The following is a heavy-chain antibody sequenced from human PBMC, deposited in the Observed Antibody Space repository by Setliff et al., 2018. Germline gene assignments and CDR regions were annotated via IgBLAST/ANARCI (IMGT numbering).Heavy chain of an antibody. CDR3: ARGRNIAARLLDS. CDR2: IYTSWST. J-gene: IGHJ4*02. D-gene: IGHD6-6*01. Sequence: TSETLSLTCTVSDDSISSRHYYWSWIRQPAGKGLEWLGQIYTSWSTNYNPSLKSRVTISVDASKNQLSLNLRSVTAADTAVYYCARGRNIAARLLDSWGQGTLVTVSS. CDR1: DDSISSRHYY. V-gene: IGHV4-61*09.